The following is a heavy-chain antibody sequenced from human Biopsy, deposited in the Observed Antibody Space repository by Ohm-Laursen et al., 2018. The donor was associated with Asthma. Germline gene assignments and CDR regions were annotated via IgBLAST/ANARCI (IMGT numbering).Heavy chain of an antibody. Sequence: SDTLSLTCTVSNGSISSNFYYWGWIRQPPGKGLEWVGSIHKNGIGYYKSSLKSRLTISVGTSKNQFSLKVTSVTAADTAVYYCARQKLAAAEGPFDLWGQGTMVTVSS. D-gene: IGHD6-13*01. J-gene: IGHJ3*01. CDR3: ARQKLAAAEGPFDL. CDR1: NGSISSNFYY. V-gene: IGHV4-39*01. CDR2: IHKNGIG.